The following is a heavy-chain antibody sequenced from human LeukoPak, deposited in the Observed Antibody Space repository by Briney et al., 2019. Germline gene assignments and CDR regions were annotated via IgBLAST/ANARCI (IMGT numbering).Heavy chain of an antibody. D-gene: IGHD1-26*01. CDR1: GDGVSSDSAT. CDR2: TYYRSKWFN. Sequence: SQTLSLTCALSGDGVSSDSATWNWIRQSPSGGLEWLGRTYYRSKWFNHYADSVKGRLTINPDTSKNQLSLQLNSVTPDDTAVYYCARVESGSSPWFGPWGQGTLVTVSS. J-gene: IGHJ5*02. CDR3: ARVESGSSPWFGP. V-gene: IGHV6-1*01.